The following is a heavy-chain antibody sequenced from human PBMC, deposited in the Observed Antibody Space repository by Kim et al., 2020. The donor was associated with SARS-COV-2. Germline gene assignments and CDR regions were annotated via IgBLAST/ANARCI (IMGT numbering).Heavy chain of an antibody. CDR2: SNAGNFDT. D-gene: IGHD1-1*01. Sequence: ASVKVSCKGSGDTFANFAMHWVRQVPGQSLEWMGWSNAGNFDTKYSQEFQGRLTISRDTSASIVYMELSSLRSEDMAVYYCARGRYAGYYGMDVWGQGTTVTVSS. CDR3: ARGRYAGYYGMDV. J-gene: IGHJ6*02. CDR1: GDTFANFA. V-gene: IGHV1-3*02.